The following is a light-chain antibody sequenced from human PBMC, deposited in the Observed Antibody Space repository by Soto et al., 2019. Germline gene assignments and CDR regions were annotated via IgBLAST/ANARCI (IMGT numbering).Light chain of an antibody. J-gene: IGKJ5*01. CDR2: GAS. V-gene: IGKV3-20*01. CDR1: QSVSGN. CDR3: QQYGSSIT. Sequence: EIVLTQSPGTLSLSPGERATLSCRASQSVSGNLAWYQLKPGQAPRLLIYGASSRATGIPDRFSGSGSGTDFTLTISRLEPEDFAVFYCQQYGSSITFGQGTRLEIK.